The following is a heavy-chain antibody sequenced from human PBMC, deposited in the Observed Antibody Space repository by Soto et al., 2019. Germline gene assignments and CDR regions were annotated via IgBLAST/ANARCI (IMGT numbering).Heavy chain of an antibody. V-gene: IGHV3-72*01. Sequence: EVQRVESGGGLVQPGGSLRLSCAGSGYTLSDHYFDWVRQAPGKGLEWVGRSRDKAQGYSTAYAASVKGRFTTSRYESKNSVYLQRKGMKTQESAVYYCVTGTHYSASSCYTRSFDYGGQGALVTVSP. J-gene: IGHJ4*02. D-gene: IGHD3-22*01. CDR3: VTGTHYSASSCYTRSFDY. CDR1: GYTLSDHY. CDR2: SRDKAQGYST.